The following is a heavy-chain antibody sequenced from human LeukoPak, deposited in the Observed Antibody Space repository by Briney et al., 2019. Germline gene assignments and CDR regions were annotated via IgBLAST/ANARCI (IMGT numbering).Heavy chain of an antibody. CDR3: ARPVPSRLGWFDP. J-gene: IGHJ5*02. CDR2: IYYSGST. Sequence: SETLSLTCTVSGGSISSSNYYWGWIRQPPGKGLEWIGSIYYSGSTYYNPSLKSRVTISVDTSKNQFSLKLSSVTAADTAVYYCARPVPSRLGWFDPWGQGTLVTVSS. D-gene: IGHD1-1*01. V-gene: IGHV4-39*01. CDR1: GGSISSSNYY.